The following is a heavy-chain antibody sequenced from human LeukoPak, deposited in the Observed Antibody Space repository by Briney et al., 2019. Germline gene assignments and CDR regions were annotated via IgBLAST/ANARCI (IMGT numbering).Heavy chain of an antibody. V-gene: IGHV3-48*01. CDR3: ARDHTDHSSSWYGNWFDP. CDR1: GFTFSSYS. D-gene: IGHD6-13*01. CDR2: ISSSSSTI. J-gene: IGHJ5*02. Sequence: PGGSLRLSCAASGFTFSSYSMNWVRQAPGKGLEWVSYISSSSSTIYYADSVKGRFTISRDNAKNPLYLQMNSLGAEDTAVYYCARDHTDHSSSWYGNWFDPWGQGTLVTVSS.